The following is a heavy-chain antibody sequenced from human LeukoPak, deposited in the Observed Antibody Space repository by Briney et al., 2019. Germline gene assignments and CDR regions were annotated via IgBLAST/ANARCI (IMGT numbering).Heavy chain of an antibody. J-gene: IGHJ6*02. V-gene: IGHV3-30*18. Sequence: PGGFLGLSCAASGFTFSSYGMHWVRLAPGKGLEWVAVSSQDGRDNYCADSVKGRFDVSRDNSKNTLYLQMDSLSAEDTAMYYCTKDGNYYGSGRYDGMDVWGQGTTVIVSS. D-gene: IGHD3-10*01. CDR3: TKDGNYYGSGRYDGMDV. CDR1: GFTFSSYG. CDR2: SSQDGRDN.